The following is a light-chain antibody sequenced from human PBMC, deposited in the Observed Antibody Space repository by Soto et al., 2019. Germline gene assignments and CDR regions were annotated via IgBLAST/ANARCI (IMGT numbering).Light chain of an antibody. Sequence: DIQRAQSPSTLSASVGDRVTIACRASQRITGWLAWYQQKPGKAPNLLIYKASTLQSGVPSRFSGSGSGTEFTLTISSLQPDDVATYYCQHYNSYSQTFGQGTKVDIK. J-gene: IGKJ1*01. CDR2: KAS. V-gene: IGKV1-5*03. CDR3: QHYNSYSQT. CDR1: QRITGW.